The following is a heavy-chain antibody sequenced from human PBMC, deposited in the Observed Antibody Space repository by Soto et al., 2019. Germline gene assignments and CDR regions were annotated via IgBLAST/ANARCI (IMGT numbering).Heavy chain of an antibody. CDR1: GFTISSYG. J-gene: IGHJ4*02. V-gene: IGHV3-30*18. Sequence: QVQLVESGGGVVQPGRSLRLSCAASGFTISSYGMHCVRQAPGKGLEWVAVISDDGSHKYYADSVKGRFTISRDNSKNTLYLQMNSLRAEDTAVYYCANYCRSTSCFSGGLEHWGQGTLVTVSS. CDR2: ISDDGSHK. CDR3: ANYCRSTSCFSGGLEH. D-gene: IGHD2-2*01.